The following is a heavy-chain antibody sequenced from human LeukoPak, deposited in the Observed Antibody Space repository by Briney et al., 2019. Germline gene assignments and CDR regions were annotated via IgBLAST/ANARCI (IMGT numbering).Heavy chain of an antibody. CDR2: ISDSGGST. D-gene: IGHD6-6*01. J-gene: IGHJ3*02. V-gene: IGHV3-23*01. CDR1: GFTFSNYA. CDR3: AKARRVQTFDI. Sequence: QPGGSLRLSCAASGFTFSNYAMNWVRQAPGKGLEWVSGISDSGGSTYYADSVKGRFTISRDNSKNTLYLQMNSLRAEDTAVYYCAKARRVQTFDIWGQGTMVTVSS.